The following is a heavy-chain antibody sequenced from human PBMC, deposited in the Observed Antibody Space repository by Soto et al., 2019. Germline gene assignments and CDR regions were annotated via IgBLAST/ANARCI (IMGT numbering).Heavy chain of an antibody. V-gene: IGHV3-23*01. D-gene: IGHD3-10*01. Sequence: EVQLLESGGGLVQPGGSLRLSCAASGFTFSSYAMSWVRQAPGKGLEWVSAISGSGGSTYYADSVKGRFTISRDNSKNTWYLQIYSRRAEDTAVYYWAKKRSGSSGSCPYWGQGTLFTVSS. CDR3: AKKRSGSSGSCPY. CDR1: GFTFSSYA. J-gene: IGHJ4*02. CDR2: ISGSGGST.